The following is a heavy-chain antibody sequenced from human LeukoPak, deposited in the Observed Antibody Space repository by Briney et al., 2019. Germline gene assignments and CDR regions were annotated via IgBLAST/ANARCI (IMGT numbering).Heavy chain of an antibody. J-gene: IGHJ4*02. D-gene: IGHD2-21*01. CDR2: IYSGGST. V-gene: IGHV3-66*01. CDR3: ARDLKYTTGDVFDY. Sequence: PGGSLRLSCAASGFTVSSNYMSWVRQAPGKGLEWVSVIYSGGSTYYADSVKGRFTISRDNSKNTLYLQMNSLRAEDTAVYYCARDLKYTTGDVFDYWGQGTLVTVSS. CDR1: GFTVSSNY.